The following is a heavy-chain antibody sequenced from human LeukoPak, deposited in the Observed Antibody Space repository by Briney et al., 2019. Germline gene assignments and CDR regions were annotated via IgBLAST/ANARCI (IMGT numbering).Heavy chain of an antibody. CDR2: ISWNSGSI. V-gene: IGHV3-9*01. CDR1: GFTFDDYA. Sequence: PGGSLRLSCAASGFTFDDYAMHWVRQAPGKGLEWVSGISWNSGSIGYADSVKGRFTISGDNAKNSLYLEMNSLRAGDTALYYCAKDPEKWELRFGSAFDIWGQGTMVTVSS. D-gene: IGHD1-26*01. CDR3: AKDPEKWELRFGSAFDI. J-gene: IGHJ3*02.